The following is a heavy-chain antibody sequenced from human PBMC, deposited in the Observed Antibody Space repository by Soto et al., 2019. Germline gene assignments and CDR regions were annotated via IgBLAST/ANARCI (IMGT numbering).Heavy chain of an antibody. J-gene: IGHJ4*02. CDR3: TTHFPYYYDSRGYWVAINDY. CDR2: IKSKTDGGTT. Sequence: GGSLRLSCAASGFTFSNAWMSWVRQAPGKGLEWVGRIKSKTDGGTTDYAAPVKGRFTISRDDSKNTLYLQMNSLKTEDTAVYYCTTHFPYYYDSRGYWVAINDYWGQGTLVTVSS. V-gene: IGHV3-15*01. CDR1: GFTFSNAW. D-gene: IGHD3-22*01.